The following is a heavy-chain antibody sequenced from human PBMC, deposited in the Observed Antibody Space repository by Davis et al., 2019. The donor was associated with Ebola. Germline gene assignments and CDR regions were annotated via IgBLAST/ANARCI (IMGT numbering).Heavy chain of an antibody. CDR2: TYYRSKWCN. D-gene: IGHD3-3*01. Sequence: SQTLSLTCAISGDSVSRDTVTWNWIRQSPSRGLEWLGRTYYRSKWCNDYAVSVKSRITVNPDTSKNQFSLKLSSVTAADTAVYYCARDRQEHFTFRGYDFWSGGEGFDPWGQGTLVTVSS. J-gene: IGHJ5*02. CDR3: ARDRQEHFTFRGYDFWSGGEGFDP. V-gene: IGHV6-1*01. CDR1: GDSVSRDTVT.